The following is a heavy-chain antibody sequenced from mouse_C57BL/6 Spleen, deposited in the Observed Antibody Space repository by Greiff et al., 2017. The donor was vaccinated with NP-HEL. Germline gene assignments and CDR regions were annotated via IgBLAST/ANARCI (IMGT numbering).Heavy chain of an antibody. Sequence: EVQLVESGGGLVKPGGSLKLSCAASGFTFSSYAMSWVRQTPGKRLEWVANISDGGSYTYYPDNVKGRFTISRDNAKNNLYLQMSQLKAEDTAVYDCARDPDGYYYAMDYWGQGTSVTVAS. V-gene: IGHV5-4*01. CDR3: ARDPDGYYYAMDY. D-gene: IGHD2-3*01. CDR1: GFTFSSYA. J-gene: IGHJ4*01. CDR2: ISDGGSYT.